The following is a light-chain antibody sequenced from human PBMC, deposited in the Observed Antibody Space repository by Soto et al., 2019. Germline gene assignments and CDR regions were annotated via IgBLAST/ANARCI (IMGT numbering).Light chain of an antibody. Sequence: EIVLTQSPGTLSLSPGERATLSCRASQSVSSSYLAWYQQKPGQAPRLLIYGASSRAPGIPGRFSGSGSGTEFHLNISQLEAEDFAGEYCQQYGSSPPWTFGQGTKVEIK. CDR3: QQYGSSPPWT. V-gene: IGKV3-20*01. J-gene: IGKJ1*01. CDR2: GAS. CDR1: QSVSSSY.